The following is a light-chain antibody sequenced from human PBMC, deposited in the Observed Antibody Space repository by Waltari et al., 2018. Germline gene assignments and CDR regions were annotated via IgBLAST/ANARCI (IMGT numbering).Light chain of an antibody. CDR3: QSYDRSLSVV. V-gene: IGLV1-40*01. CDR1: GSNIGAGYD. CDR2: GNN. Sequence: QSALTQPPSVSGAPGQRVTISCTGSGSNIGAGYDVPWYQQFPGTVPKLLPSGNNNRPSGVPDRFSASKTGTSASLAITGLQAEDEADYYCQSYDRSLSVVFGGGTKLTVL. J-gene: IGLJ2*01.